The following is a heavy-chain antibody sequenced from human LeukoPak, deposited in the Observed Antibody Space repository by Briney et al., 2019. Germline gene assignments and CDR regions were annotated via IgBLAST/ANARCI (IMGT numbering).Heavy chain of an antibody. CDR1: GYSFTNYY. V-gene: IGHV1-2*02. CDR2: INPSDSSA. J-gene: IGHJ4*02. CDR3: ARTLYIAAAPGGFDY. D-gene: IGHD6-13*01. Sequence: GASVKVSCKASGYSFTNYYIHWVRQAPGQGLEWMGMINPSDSSATYPQKFQGRVTMTRDTSTGTAYMELSRLRSDDTAVYYCARTLYIAAAPGGFDYWGQGTLVAVSS.